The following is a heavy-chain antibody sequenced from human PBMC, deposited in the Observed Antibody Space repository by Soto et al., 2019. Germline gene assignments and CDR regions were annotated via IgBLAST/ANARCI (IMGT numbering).Heavy chain of an antibody. V-gene: IGHV3-23*01. CDR2: ISASGGST. CDR1: GFTFSSYA. D-gene: IGHD1-7*01. Sequence: GSLRLSCAASGFTFSSYAMSWVRQAPGKGLEWVSAISASGGSTYYADSVKGRFTISRDNSKNTLYLQMNSLRAEDTAVYYCAKAVTGTIRSFDIWGQGTMVTVSS. CDR3: AKAVTGTIRSFDI. J-gene: IGHJ3*02.